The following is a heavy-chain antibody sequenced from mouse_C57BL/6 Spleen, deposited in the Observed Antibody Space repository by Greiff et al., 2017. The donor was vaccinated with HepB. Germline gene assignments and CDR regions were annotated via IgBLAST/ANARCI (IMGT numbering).Heavy chain of an antibody. D-gene: IGHD1-1*01. J-gene: IGHJ1*03. CDR1: GYTFTSYG. CDR3: ARGNYGSSYRYFDV. V-gene: IGHV1-81*01. CDR2: IYPRSGNT. Sequence: QVQLQQSGAELARPGASVKLSCKASGYTFTSYGISWVKQRTGQGLEWIGEIYPRSGNTYYNEKFKGKATLTADNSSSTAYMALRSLTSEDSAVYFCARGNYGSSYRYFDVWGTGTTVTVSS.